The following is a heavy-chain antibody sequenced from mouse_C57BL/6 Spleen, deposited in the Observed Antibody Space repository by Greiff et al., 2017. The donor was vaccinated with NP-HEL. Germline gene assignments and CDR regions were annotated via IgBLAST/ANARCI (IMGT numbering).Heavy chain of an antibody. V-gene: IGHV1-55*01. J-gene: IGHJ2*01. Sequence: QVQLQQSGAELVKPGASVKMSCKASGYTFTSYWITWVKQRPGQGLEWIGDIYPGSGSTNYNEKFKSKATLTVDTSSSTAYMQLSSLTSEDSAVYYCARDGYTTGYFDYWGQGTTLTVSS. CDR2: IYPGSGST. CDR1: GYTFTSYW. D-gene: IGHD1-1*01. CDR3: ARDGYTTGYFDY.